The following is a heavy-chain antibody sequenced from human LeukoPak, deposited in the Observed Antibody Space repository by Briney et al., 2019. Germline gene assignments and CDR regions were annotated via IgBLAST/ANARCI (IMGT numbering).Heavy chain of an antibody. CDR1: GYRFSTYW. CDR2: MYLGDSDT. D-gene: IGHD1/OR15-1a*01. CDR3: ARGTYNWNIIDY. V-gene: IGHV5-51*01. Sequence: GESLKISCKGSGYRFSTYWIGRVRQMPGKGLEWMGIMYLGDSDTRYSPSFQGQVTISADKSITTAYLQWSSLKASDTAMYYCARGTYNWNIIDYWGQGTLVTVSS. J-gene: IGHJ4*02.